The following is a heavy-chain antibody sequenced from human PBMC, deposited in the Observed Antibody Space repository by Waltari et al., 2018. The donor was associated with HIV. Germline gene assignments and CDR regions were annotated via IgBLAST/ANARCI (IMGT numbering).Heavy chain of an antibody. J-gene: IGHJ4*02. D-gene: IGHD6-19*01. CDR3: TRLVAAVAGTGY. CDR2: IRTKANSYAT. Sequence: EVQLLESGVGLFQPGGSLNLSCAASGFTFSGPTMHWVRQASGKGLEWVGRIRTKANSYATAYAASVKGRFIISRDDSKNTAYLQMNNLKTEDTAVYYCTRLVAAVAGTGYWGQGTLVTVSS. CDR1: GFTFSGPT. V-gene: IGHV3-73*01.